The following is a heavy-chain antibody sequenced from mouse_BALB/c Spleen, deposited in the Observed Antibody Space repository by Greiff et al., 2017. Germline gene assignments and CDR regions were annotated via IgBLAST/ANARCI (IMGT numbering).Heavy chain of an antibody. Sequence: VKLQQSGPELVKPGASVKMSCKASGYTFTDYVISWVKQRTGQGLEWIGEIYPGSGSTYYNEKFKGKATLTSDKSSSTAYMELSSLTSEDSAVYYCATYYGSSLGFAYWGQGTLVTVSA. CDR3: ATYYGSSLGFAY. V-gene: IGHV1-81*01. CDR2: IYPGSGST. CDR1: GYTFTDYV. J-gene: IGHJ3*01. D-gene: IGHD1-1*01.